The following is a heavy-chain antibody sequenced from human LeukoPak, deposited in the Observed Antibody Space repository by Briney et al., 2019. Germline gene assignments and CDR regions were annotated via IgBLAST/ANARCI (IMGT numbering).Heavy chain of an antibody. CDR1: GITFSSYG. D-gene: IGHD1-26*01. CDR2: ISSTGGTT. V-gene: IGHV3-23*01. Sequence: GGTLRLSCAASGITFSSYGMSWVRQAPGKGLEWVSSISSTGGTTYYADSVKGRFTISRDNSKNTLYLQMNSLRAEDTAVYYCARCVVGATYYYYYYMDVWGKGTTVTVSS. J-gene: IGHJ6*03. CDR3: ARCVVGATYYYYYYMDV.